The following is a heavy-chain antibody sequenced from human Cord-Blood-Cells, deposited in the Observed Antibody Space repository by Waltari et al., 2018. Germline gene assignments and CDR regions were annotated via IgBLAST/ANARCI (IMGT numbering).Heavy chain of an antibody. CDR1: GFTFSSYG. Sequence: QVQLVESGGGVVQPGRSLRLSCAASGFTFSSYGMHWVRQAPGKGVEWVAVIWDDGSNKYYADSVKGRFTISRDNSKNTLYLQMNSLRAEDTAVYYCARGPWGSGLDYWGQGTLVTVSS. V-gene: IGHV3-33*01. CDR3: ARGPWGSGLDY. J-gene: IGHJ4*02. D-gene: IGHD7-27*01. CDR2: IWDDGSNK.